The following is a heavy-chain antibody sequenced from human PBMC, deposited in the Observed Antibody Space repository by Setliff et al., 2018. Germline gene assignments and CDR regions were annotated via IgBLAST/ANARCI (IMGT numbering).Heavy chain of an antibody. CDR1: GYIFTGYY. CDR2: FNPNSGDT. CDR3: ARQPMDTIMVTFDY. J-gene: IGHJ4*02. V-gene: IGHV1-2*06. Sequence: ASVKVSCKASGYIFTGYYIHWVRQAPGQGLEWMGRFNPNSGDTNSAQKLQGRVTMTRDTSISTAYMELSRLKYDDTAVYYCARQPMDTIMVTFDYWGQGSLVSVSS. D-gene: IGHD5-12*01.